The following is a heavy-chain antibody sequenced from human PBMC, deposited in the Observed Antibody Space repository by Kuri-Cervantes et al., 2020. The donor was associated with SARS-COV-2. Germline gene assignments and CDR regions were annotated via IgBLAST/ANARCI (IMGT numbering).Heavy chain of an antibody. J-gene: IGHJ4*02. V-gene: IGHV1-69*13. CDR2: IIPIFGTA. CDR3: ARGDCSGGSCYFPVGY. D-gene: IGHD2-15*01. Sequence: SVKVSCKASGGTFSSYAISWVRQAPGQGLEWMGGIIPIFGTANYAQKFQGRVTITADESTSTAYMELSSLRSEDAAVYYCARGDCSGGSCYFPVGYWGQGTLVTVPS. CDR1: GGTFSSYA.